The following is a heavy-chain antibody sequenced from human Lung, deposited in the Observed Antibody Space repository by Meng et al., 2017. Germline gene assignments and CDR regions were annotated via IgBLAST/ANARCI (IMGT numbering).Heavy chain of an antibody. D-gene: IGHD4-11*01. CDR2: INHSGST. CDR1: GGSFSDYY. CDR3: ARGPTTMAHDFDY. Sequence: HVALQQLGAGLLEPSKTPSRTCVGSGGSFSDYYWSWIRQPPGKGLEWIGEINHSGSTNYNPSLESRATISVDTSQNNLSLKLSSVTAADSAVYYCARGPTTMAHDFDYWGQGTLVTVSS. J-gene: IGHJ4*02. V-gene: IGHV4-34*01.